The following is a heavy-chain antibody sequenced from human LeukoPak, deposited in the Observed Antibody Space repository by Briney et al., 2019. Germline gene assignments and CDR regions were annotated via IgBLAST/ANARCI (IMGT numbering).Heavy chain of an antibody. CDR2: INSDGSST. D-gene: IGHD4-17*01. CDR3: ARGGGSYGDYGPDY. V-gene: IGHV3-74*01. J-gene: IGHJ4*02. CDR1: GFTFSSYA. Sequence: PGGSLRLSCAASGFTFSSYAMHWVRQAPGKGLVWVSRINSDGSSTSYADSVKGRFTISRDNAKNTLYLQMNSLRAEDTAVYYCARGGGSYGDYGPDYWGQGTLVTVSS.